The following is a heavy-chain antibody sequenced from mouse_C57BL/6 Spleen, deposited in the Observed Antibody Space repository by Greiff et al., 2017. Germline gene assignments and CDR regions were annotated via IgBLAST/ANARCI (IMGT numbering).Heavy chain of an antibody. CDR2: IYPRSGNT. V-gene: IGHV1-81*01. D-gene: IGHD1-1*01. Sequence: QVHVKQSGAELARPGASVKLSCKASGYTFTSYGISWVKQRTGQGLEWIGEIYPRSGNTYYNEKFKGKATLTADKSSSTAYMELRSLTSEDSAVYFCSRYRLLPEGGYFDVWGTGTTVTVSS. CDR3: SRYRLLPEGGYFDV. CDR1: GYTFTSYG. J-gene: IGHJ1*03.